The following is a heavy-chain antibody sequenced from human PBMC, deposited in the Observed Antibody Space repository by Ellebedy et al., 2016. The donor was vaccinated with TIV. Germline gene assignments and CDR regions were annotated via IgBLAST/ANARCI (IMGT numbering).Heavy chain of an antibody. CDR1: GFTFSDYV. Sequence: PGGSLRLSCAASGFTFSDYVMAWVRQVPGKGLEWVSAVSESDGRTFYADSVKCRFTISRDNSKNTLFLQMNSLTAGDTAVYYCTKRADNWGFFDYWGQGTLVTVSS. CDR2: VSESDGRT. V-gene: IGHV3-23*01. D-gene: IGHD1-1*01. J-gene: IGHJ4*02. CDR3: TKRADNWGFFDY.